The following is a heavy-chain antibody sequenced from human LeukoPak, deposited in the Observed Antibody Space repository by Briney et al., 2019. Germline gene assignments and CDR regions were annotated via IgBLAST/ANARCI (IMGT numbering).Heavy chain of an antibody. Sequence: GGSLRLSCAASGFAFSNYAMSWVRQAPGKGLEWVSTIRGSGGNTYYADSVKGRFTISRDNSKNTLCLQMNSLRAEDTAVYFCAKDRATYYSGGFDYWGQGTLLTVSS. D-gene: IGHD3-10*01. V-gene: IGHV3-23*01. CDR3: AKDRATYYSGGFDY. CDR1: GFAFSNYA. J-gene: IGHJ4*02. CDR2: IRGSGGNT.